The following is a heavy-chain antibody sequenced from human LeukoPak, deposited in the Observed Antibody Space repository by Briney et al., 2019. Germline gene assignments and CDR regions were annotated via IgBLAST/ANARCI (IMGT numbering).Heavy chain of an antibody. CDR1: GYTFTSYW. J-gene: IGHJ5*02. CDR2: IYPGDSDT. Sequence: GESLKISCQSSGYTFTSYWIGWVRQMPGKGLQGMGVIYPGDSDTTSSPSFQGQVTISADKSISTAYLQWSSLKASDTAIYYCARLIVGSSSTGWFDPWGQGTLVTVSS. V-gene: IGHV5-51*03. D-gene: IGHD6-6*01. CDR3: ARLIVGSSSTGWFDP.